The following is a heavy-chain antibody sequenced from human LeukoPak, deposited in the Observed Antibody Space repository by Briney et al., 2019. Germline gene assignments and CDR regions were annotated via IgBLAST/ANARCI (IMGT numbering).Heavy chain of an antibody. CDR1: GYTFTSYA. D-gene: IGHD6-13*01. J-gene: IGHJ4*02. CDR2: INAGNGNT. Sequence: GASVKVSCKASGYTFTSYAMHWVRQAPGQRLEWMGWINAGNGNTKYPRKFQGRVTITRDTSASTAYMELSSLRSEDTAVYYCAATQLDYFDYWGQGTLVTVSS. CDR3: AATQLDYFDY. V-gene: IGHV1-3*01.